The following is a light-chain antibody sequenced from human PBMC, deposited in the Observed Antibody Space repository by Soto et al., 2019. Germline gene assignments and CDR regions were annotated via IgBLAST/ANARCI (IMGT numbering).Light chain of an antibody. CDR3: QQYYSFPWT. Sequence: IQLTQSPASLSASVGDRVTITCRASQGISSYLAWYQQKPGKAPKLLIYAASTLQSGVPSRFSGSGSGTDFTLTISCLQSEDFATYYCQQYYSFPWTFGQGTKVDI. CDR1: QGISSY. V-gene: IGKV1-9*01. J-gene: IGKJ1*01. CDR2: AAS.